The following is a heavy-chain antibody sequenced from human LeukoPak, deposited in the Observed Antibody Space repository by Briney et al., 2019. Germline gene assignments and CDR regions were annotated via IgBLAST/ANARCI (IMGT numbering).Heavy chain of an antibody. J-gene: IGHJ3*02. Sequence: SVKVSCRASGGTFSSYAISWVRQAPGEGLEWMGGIIPIFGTANYAQKFQGRVTITADESTSTAYMELSSLRSEDTAVYYCARELESEMGGAFDIWGQGTMVTVSS. CDR3: ARELESEMGGAFDI. V-gene: IGHV1-69*01. D-gene: IGHD5-24*01. CDR1: GGTFSSYA. CDR2: IIPIFGTA.